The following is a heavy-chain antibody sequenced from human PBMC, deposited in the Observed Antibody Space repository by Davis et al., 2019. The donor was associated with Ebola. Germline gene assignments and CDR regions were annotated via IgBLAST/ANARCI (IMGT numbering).Heavy chain of an antibody. CDR3: AKGPRGGSCYTCYYYYMDV. CDR2: ISYDGSNK. Sequence: PGGSLRLSCAASGFTFSSYGMHWVRQAPGKGLEWVAVISYDGSNKYYADSVKGRFTISRDNSKNTLYLQMNSLRAEDTAVYYCAKGPRGGSCYTCYYYYMDVWGKGTTVTVSS. CDR1: GFTFSSYG. J-gene: IGHJ6*03. V-gene: IGHV3-30*18. D-gene: IGHD2-2*02.